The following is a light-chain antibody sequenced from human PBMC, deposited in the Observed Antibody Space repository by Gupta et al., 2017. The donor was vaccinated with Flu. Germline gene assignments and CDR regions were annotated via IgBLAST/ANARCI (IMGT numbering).Light chain of an antibody. CDR2: DVS. CDR1: SSDVGGYNY. J-gene: IGLJ1*01. CDR3: SSYTSTNIYV. V-gene: IGLV2-14*03. Sequence: QSALTQPASVSGSPGQSITISCTGTSSDVGGYNYVCWYQQHPGKAPKLMIYDVSNRPSGVSNRFSGSKSGNTASLSISGLQAEDEADYYCSSYTSTNIYVYGTGTKVTVL.